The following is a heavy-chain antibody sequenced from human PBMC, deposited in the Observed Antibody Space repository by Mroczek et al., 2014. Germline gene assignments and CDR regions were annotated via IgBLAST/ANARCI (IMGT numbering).Heavy chain of an antibody. V-gene: IGHV1-8*01. CDR3: ARGLNYAPGQQLVPDY. D-gene: IGHD6-13*01. CDR2: MNPNSGNA. CDR1: GYTFTSYD. Sequence: QVQLVESGAEVKKPGASVKVSCKASGYTFTSYDINWVRQATGQGLEWMGWMNPNSGNAGYAQKFQGRVTMTRNTSISTAYMELSSLRSEDTAVYYCARGLNYAPGQQLVPDYWGQGTPGH. J-gene: IGHJ4*02.